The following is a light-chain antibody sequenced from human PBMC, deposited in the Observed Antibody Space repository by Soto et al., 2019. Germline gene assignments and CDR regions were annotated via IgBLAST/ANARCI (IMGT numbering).Light chain of an antibody. J-gene: IGKJ4*01. CDR1: QSVSSY. Sequence: EIVLTQSPATLSFSPGERVTLSCRASQSVSSYLAWYQQKPGQAPRLLIYDASNRATGVPARFSGSGTGTDFTLTISSLEPEDFAVYYCQQCSSWPLTFGGGTKVEIK. CDR2: DAS. V-gene: IGKV3-11*01. CDR3: QQCSSWPLT.